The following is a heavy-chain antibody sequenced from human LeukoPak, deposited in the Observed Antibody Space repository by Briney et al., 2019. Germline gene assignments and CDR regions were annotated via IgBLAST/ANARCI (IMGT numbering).Heavy chain of an antibody. Sequence: ASVKVSCKASGYTITGYYIHWVRQAPGQGLEWMGWINPSSGGTNYAQKFQGRVTMTRDTSISTAYMELGSLRSDDTAVYYCARRYCSSTNCYTPGFDPWGQGTLVTVSS. CDR1: GYTITGYY. J-gene: IGHJ5*02. V-gene: IGHV1-2*02. CDR2: INPSSGGT. D-gene: IGHD2-2*02. CDR3: ARRYCSSTNCYTPGFDP.